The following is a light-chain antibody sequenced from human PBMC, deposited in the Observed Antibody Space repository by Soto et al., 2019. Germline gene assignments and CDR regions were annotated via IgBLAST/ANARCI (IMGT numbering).Light chain of an antibody. V-gene: IGLV1-51*01. CDR1: SSNIGSNS. Sequence: QSVLTQPPSVSAAPGQRVTLCCSGRSSNIGSNSVSWYQQVPGTAPKLLIYGNDKRPSGIPDRFSGSKSAASATLGITGLQTGDEADYYCGTWDYSLSVRVFGTGTKLTVL. CDR2: GND. CDR3: GTWDYSLSVRV. J-gene: IGLJ1*01.